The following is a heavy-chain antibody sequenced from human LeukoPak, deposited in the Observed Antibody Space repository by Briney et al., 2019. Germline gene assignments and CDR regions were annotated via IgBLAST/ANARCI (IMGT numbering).Heavy chain of an antibody. CDR1: GFTFDDYA. Sequence: GGSLRLSRAASGFTFDDYAMHWVRQAPGKGLEWVSGITWNSGRIGYADSVKGRFTISRDNAKNSLYLQMNSLRAEDTALYYCAKDGYYDSTGYIDYWGQGTVVTVSS. V-gene: IGHV3-9*01. D-gene: IGHD3-22*01. CDR2: ITWNSGRI. CDR3: AKDGYYDSTGYIDY. J-gene: IGHJ4*02.